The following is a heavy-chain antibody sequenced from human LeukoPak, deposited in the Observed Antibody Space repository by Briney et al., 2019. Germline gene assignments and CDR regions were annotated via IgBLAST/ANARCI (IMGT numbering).Heavy chain of an antibody. CDR3: ARDIAPYDSRHFDS. CDR2: IYYSGST. J-gene: IGHJ4*02. D-gene: IGHD3-22*01. Sequence: SEPLSLTCTVSGGSISSYYWSWIRQPPGKGLGWIGYIYYSGSTNYNPSLKSRVTISVDTSKNQFSLKLSSVTAADTAVYYCARDIAPYDSRHFDSWGQGTLVSVSS. V-gene: IGHV4-59*01. CDR1: GGSISSYY.